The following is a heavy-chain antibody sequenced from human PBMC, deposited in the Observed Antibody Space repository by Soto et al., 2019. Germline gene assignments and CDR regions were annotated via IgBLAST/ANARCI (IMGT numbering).Heavy chain of an antibody. CDR2: IYYSGST. CDR3: ARGLSVTLFDN. CDR1: GGSISTGGYY. D-gene: IGHD4-17*01. V-gene: IGHV4-31*03. J-gene: IGHJ4*02. Sequence: QVQLQESGPGLVKPSQTLYLTCTVSGGSISTGGYYWTWIRQHPGKGLEWIGYIYYSGSTYYNPSLKSRVTISVDTSKNQFSLKLSSVTAADTAVYYCARGLSVTLFDNWGQGTLVTVSS.